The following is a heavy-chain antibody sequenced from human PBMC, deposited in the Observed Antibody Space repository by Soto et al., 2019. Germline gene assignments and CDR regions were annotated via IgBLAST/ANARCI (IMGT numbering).Heavy chain of an antibody. CDR3: AKADTAMVMAGLFDY. V-gene: IGHV3-30*18. Sequence: GGSLRLSCAASGFTFRSYGMHWVRQAPGKGLEWVAVISYDGSNKYYVDSVKGRFTISRDNSKNTLYLQMNSLRAEDTAVYYCAKADTAMVMAGLFDYWGQGTLVTVSS. D-gene: IGHD5-18*01. CDR1: GFTFRSYG. J-gene: IGHJ4*02. CDR2: ISYDGSNK.